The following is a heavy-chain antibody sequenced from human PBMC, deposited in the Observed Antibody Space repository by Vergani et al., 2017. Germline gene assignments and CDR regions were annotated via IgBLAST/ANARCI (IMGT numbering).Heavy chain of an antibody. CDR3: ARSLDY. CDR2: IKQDGSEK. J-gene: IGHJ4*02. Sequence: EVQLVESGGGLVQPGGSLRLSCAASGFTFSNYWMDWVRQAPGKGMEWVANIKQDGSEKFYVNSVKGRFTITRDNAKKSVYLQMNSLRAEDTAVYFCARSLDYWGQGTLVTVSS. V-gene: IGHV3-7*01. CDR1: GFTFSNYW.